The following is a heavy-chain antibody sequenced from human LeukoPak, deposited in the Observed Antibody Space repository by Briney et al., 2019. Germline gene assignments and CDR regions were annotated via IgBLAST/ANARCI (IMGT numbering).Heavy chain of an antibody. J-gene: IGHJ5*02. CDR3: ARDRCSSTSCYRVNNWFDP. Sequence: SVKVSCKASGGTFSSYAISWVRQAPGQGLEWMGRIIPIFGIANYAQKFQGRVTITADKSTSTAYMELSSLRSEDTAVYYCARDRCSSTSCYRVNNWFDPWGQGTPVTVSS. CDR2: IIPIFGIA. V-gene: IGHV1-69*04. D-gene: IGHD2-2*01. CDR1: GGTFSSYA.